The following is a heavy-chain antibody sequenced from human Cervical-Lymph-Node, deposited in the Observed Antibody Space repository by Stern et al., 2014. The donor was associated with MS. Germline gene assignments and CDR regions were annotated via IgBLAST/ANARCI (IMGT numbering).Heavy chain of an antibody. Sequence: EVQLVESGGGVVRPGGSLRLSCAGSGSTFGDYGMSWVRQTPGKGLEWISGIYWDGDSTIYSDSVKGRFTISRDNAKNSLYLQMDSLRVEDTALYYCARESPSRTRRWLVPRWFDPWGQGTLVTVSS. J-gene: IGHJ5*02. CDR1: GSTFGDYG. D-gene: IGHD6-19*01. CDR3: ARESPSRTRRWLVPRWFDP. CDR2: IYWDGDST. V-gene: IGHV3-20*04.